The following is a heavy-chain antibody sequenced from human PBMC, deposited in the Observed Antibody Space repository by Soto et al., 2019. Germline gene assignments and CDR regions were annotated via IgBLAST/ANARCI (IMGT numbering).Heavy chain of an antibody. V-gene: IGHV4-59*01. CDR1: CGSIISYY. CDR2: IYYSGST. J-gene: IGHJ5*02. CDR3: ASGGSSWHDPWFDP. Sequence: PSETLSLTCTFSCGSIISYYWSWIRQPPGKGLEWIGYIYYSGSTNYNPSLKSRVTISVDTSKNQFSLKLSSVTAADTAVYYCASGGSSWHDPWFDPWGQGTLVTVSS. D-gene: IGHD6-13*01.